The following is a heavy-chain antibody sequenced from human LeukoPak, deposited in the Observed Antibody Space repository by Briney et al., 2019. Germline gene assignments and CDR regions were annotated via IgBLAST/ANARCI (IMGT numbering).Heavy chain of an antibody. CDR1: GFTFSSYS. CDR3: ARDFAGGFDY. J-gene: IGHJ4*02. D-gene: IGHD3-10*01. V-gene: IGHV3-7*01. CDR2: IKQDGSEK. Sequence: PGGAPRLSLAASGFTFSSYSMSLVRPAPGKGLEWVANIKQDGSEKNYVDSVKGRFTISRDNAKNSLYLEMNSLRAEDTAVYYCARDFAGGFDYWGQGTLVTVS.